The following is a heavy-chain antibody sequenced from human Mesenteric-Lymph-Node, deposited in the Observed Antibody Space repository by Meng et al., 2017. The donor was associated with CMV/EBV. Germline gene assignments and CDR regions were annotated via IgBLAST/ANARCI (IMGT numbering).Heavy chain of an antibody. V-gene: IGHV4-59*01. CDR1: GGSISSYY. D-gene: IGHD5-12*01. J-gene: IGHJ2*01. CDR3: ARVAYDSWYFDL. Sequence: GSLRLSCTGSGGSISSYYWSWIRQPPGKGLEWIGYIYYSGSTNYNPSLKSRVTISVDTSKNQFSLKLSSVTAADTAVYYCARVAYDSWYFDLWGRGTLVTVSS. CDR2: IYYSGST.